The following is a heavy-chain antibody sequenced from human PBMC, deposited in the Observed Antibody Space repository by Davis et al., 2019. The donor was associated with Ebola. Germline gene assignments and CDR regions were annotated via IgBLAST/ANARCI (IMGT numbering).Heavy chain of an antibody. CDR3: ARIGIVATIHY. Sequence: PGGSLRLSCTVSGGSISSSSYYWGWIRQPPGKGLEWIGSIYYSGSTYYNPSLKSRVTISVDTSKNQFSLKLSSVTAADTAVYYCARIGIVATIHYWGQGTLVTVSS. J-gene: IGHJ4*02. CDR1: GGSISSSSYY. CDR2: IYYSGST. V-gene: IGHV4-39*01. D-gene: IGHD5-12*01.